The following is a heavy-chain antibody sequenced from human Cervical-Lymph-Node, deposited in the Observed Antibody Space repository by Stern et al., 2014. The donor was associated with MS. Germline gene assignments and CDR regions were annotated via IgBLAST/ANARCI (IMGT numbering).Heavy chain of an antibody. D-gene: IGHD4-11*01. CDR1: GYTFTTPNYG. CDR3: ARERLRDFNDYHFDS. CDR2: ISSYNGTP. Sequence: QDQLVQSGPEVRQPGASVRVSCKASGYTFTTPNYGIAWVREDPGRGLEWMRWISSYNGTPVYAQKLQNRVAMASDTSTSTAYMELRSLRSDDTAFYYCARERLRDFNDYHFDSWGQGTLVTVSS. V-gene: IGHV1-18*01. J-gene: IGHJ4*02.